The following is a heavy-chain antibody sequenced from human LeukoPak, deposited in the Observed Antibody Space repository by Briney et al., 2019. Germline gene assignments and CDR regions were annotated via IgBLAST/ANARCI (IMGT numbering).Heavy chain of an antibody. Sequence: GASVKVSCKASGGTFTNYAINWVRQAPGQGLEWMGRIIPILDVTNYAQKFQGRVTITADQSTSTVYVELSSLRSEDTAVYYCARGGGVDILTGFQYWGQGTLVTVSS. CDR1: GGTFTNYA. D-gene: IGHD3-9*01. J-gene: IGHJ4*02. CDR2: IIPILDVT. CDR3: ARGGGVDILTGFQY. V-gene: IGHV1-69*04.